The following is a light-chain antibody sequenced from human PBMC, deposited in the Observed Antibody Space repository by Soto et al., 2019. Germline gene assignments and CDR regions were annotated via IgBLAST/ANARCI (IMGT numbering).Light chain of an antibody. CDR2: EVS. CDR3: SSYTSSVYV. CDR1: SSDVGGYNY. Sequence: QSALTQPASVSGSPGQSITISCTGTSSDVGGYNYVSWYQQHPGKAPKLMIYEVSNRPSGVSNRFSGSKSGNTASLTISGLQAEDEADYYCSSYTSSVYVFGTGTKVNVL. J-gene: IGLJ1*01. V-gene: IGLV2-14*01.